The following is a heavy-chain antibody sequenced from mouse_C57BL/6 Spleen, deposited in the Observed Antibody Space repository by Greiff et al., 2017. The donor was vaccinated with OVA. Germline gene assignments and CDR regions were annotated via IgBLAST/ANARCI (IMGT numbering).Heavy chain of an antibody. Sequence: EVMLVESGGGLVQPKGSLKLSCAASGFSFNTYAMNWVRQAPGKGLEWVARIRSKSNNYATYYADSVKDRFTISRDDSESMLYLQMNNLKTEDTAMYYCVRHEGSRAMDYWGQGTSVTVSS. CDR1: GFSFNTYA. CDR3: VRHEGSRAMDY. CDR2: IRSKSNNYAT. V-gene: IGHV10-1*01. D-gene: IGHD3-3*01. J-gene: IGHJ4*01.